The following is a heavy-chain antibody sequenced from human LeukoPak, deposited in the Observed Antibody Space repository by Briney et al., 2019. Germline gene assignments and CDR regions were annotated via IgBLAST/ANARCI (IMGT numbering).Heavy chain of an antibody. J-gene: IGHJ4*02. CDR1: GGSISSYY. Sequence: PSETLSLTCTVSGGSISSYYWSWIRQPAGKGLEWIGRIYTSGSTNYNPSLKSRVTISGDTSKNQFSLRLSSVTAADTAVYYCARASYSYDINGWVPFDYWGQGTLVTVSS. D-gene: IGHD3-22*01. CDR3: ARASYSYDINGWVPFDY. V-gene: IGHV4-4*07. CDR2: IYTSGST.